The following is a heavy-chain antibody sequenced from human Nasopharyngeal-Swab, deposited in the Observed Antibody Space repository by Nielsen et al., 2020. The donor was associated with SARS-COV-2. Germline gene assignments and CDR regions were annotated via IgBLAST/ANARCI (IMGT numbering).Heavy chain of an antibody. CDR1: GFIFSDYY. J-gene: IGHJ4*02. Sequence: GESLKISCAASGFIFSDYYMTWIRQVPGKGLEWGSFISRGGESIYYADSVKGRLTISRDNAKNSVYLQMNSLRAEDSAVYYYARGDDTTDYYQPFDSRGQGTLVTVSS. CDR2: ISRGGESI. D-gene: IGHD3-22*01. CDR3: ARGDDTTDYYQPFDS. V-gene: IGHV3-11*04.